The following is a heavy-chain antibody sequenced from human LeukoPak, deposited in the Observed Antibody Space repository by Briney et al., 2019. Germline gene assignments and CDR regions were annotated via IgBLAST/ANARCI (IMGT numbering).Heavy chain of an antibody. CDR1: GFTVSTYY. V-gene: IGHV3-53*01. CDR2: IYSGGST. CDR3: ARGASRADY. J-gene: IGHJ4*02. Sequence: GGSLRLSCAASGFTVSTYYMTWVRQAPGKGLECVSVIYSGGSTYYADSVKGRFTVSRDNSKNTLYLQMNSLRAEDTAMYYCARGASRADYWGQGTLVTVSS.